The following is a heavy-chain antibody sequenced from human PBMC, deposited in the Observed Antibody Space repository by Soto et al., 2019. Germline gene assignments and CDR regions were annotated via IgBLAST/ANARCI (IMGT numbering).Heavy chain of an antibody. CDR3: VKEKSVMYSGYDAFDV. D-gene: IGHD5-12*01. CDR2: IKSGGNTK. J-gene: IGHJ3*01. V-gene: IGHV3-48*03. Sequence: GGSLRLSCAAPGFAFNSYEMDWVRQAPGKGLEWVANIKSGGNTKFYVDSEKGRFTISRDDAKNSLYLDMNSLGAEDTAVYYCVKEKSVMYSGYDAFDVWGQGTMVTVSS. CDR1: GFAFNSYE.